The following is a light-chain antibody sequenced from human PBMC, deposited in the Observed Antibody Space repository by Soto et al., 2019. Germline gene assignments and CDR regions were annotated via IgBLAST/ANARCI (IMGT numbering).Light chain of an antibody. J-gene: IGLJ2*01. Sequence: LTQPHSVSESPGKTVTLSCTGSGVSLASNYVQWYQQRPGSAPITLIFEDVKRPSAIPDRFSASVDPSSNSASLTISGLTAEDEADYYCQSADGATVVFGGGTQLTVL. CDR3: QSADGATVV. CDR1: GVSLASNY. CDR2: EDV. V-gene: IGLV6-57*02.